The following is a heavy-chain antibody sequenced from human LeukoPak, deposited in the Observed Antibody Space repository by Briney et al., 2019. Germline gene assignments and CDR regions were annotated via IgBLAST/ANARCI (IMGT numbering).Heavy chain of an antibody. CDR3: AGTTMVRGVIGLDWAFDI. CDR1: GFTFSSYG. Sequence: QSGGSLRLSCAASGFTFSSYGMHWVRQASGKGLEWVAVIWYGGSNKYYADSVKGRFTISRDNSKNTLYLQMNSLRAEDTAVYYCAGTTMVRGVIGLDWAFDIWGQGTMVTVPS. D-gene: IGHD3-10*01. J-gene: IGHJ3*02. V-gene: IGHV3-33*08. CDR2: IWYGGSNK.